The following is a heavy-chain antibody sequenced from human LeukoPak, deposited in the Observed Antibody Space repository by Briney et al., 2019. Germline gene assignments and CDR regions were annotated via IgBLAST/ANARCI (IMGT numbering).Heavy chain of an antibody. V-gene: IGHV4-30-4*01. J-gene: IGHJ3*02. CDR3: ARGGSLRFGELFGDI. CDR2: IYYSGST. D-gene: IGHD3-10*01. CDR1: GGSISSGDYY. Sequence: SETLSLTCTVSGGSISSGDYYWSWVRQPPGKGLEWIGYIYYSGSTYYNPSLKSRVTISVDTSDNQFSLKLSSVTAADTAVYYCARGGSLRFGELFGDIWGQGTMDSVSS.